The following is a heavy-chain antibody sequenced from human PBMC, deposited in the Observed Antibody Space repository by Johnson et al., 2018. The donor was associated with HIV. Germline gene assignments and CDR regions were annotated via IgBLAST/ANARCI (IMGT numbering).Heavy chain of an antibody. J-gene: IGHJ3*02. V-gene: IGHV3-66*01. D-gene: IGHD3-9*01. CDR2: IYSGGST. CDR3: ARGAGYFDWLSADEGFAFDI. Sequence: VQLVESGGGLVHPGGSLRLSCAASGFTVSSNYMSWVRQAPGKGLEWVSVIYSGGSTYYADSVKGIFTISRANSKNTLYLQMGSLRTEDMAVYYWARGAGYFDWLSADEGFAFDIWGQGTMVTVSS. CDR1: GFTVSSNY.